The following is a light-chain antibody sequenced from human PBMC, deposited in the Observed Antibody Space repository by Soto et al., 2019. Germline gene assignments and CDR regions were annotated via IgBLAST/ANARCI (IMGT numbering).Light chain of an antibody. CDR3: QQYGSSPLT. V-gene: IGKV3-20*01. CDR2: GAS. Sequence: VVMTQSPAALSVNKGERATLSCRASQSISSDVAWYQQKPGQAPRLLIYGASSRATGIPDRFSGSGSGTDFTLTISRLEPEDFAVYYCQQYGSSPLTFGGGTKVDIK. J-gene: IGKJ4*01. CDR1: QSISSD.